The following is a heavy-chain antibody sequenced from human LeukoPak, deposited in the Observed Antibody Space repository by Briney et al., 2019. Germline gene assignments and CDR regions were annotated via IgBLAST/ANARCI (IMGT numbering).Heavy chain of an antibody. J-gene: IGHJ4*02. D-gene: IGHD4-17*01. CDR2: ISYDGSNK. CDR3: ARSDYGDYYFDY. Sequence: GRSLRLSCAASGFTFSSYAMHWVRQAQGKGLEWVAVISYDGSNKYYADSVKGRFTISRDNSKNMLYLQMNSLRAEDTAVYYCARSDYGDYYFDYWGQGTLVTVSS. V-gene: IGHV3-30*04. CDR1: GFTFSSYA.